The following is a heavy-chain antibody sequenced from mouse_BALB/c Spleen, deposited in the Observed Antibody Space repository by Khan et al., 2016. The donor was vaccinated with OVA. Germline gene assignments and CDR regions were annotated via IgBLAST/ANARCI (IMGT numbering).Heavy chain of an antibody. CDR2: IDPENDNT. Sequence: EVKLQQSGAELVRPGALVKLSCKASGFNVKDYYMLWVKQRPEQGLEWIGGIDPENDNTIYDPKFQGKAIITADTSSNTAYLQLSSLTSEDTAVYYCARRGYGNYWFAFWDQGTLVTVSA. CDR3: ARRGYGNYWFAF. D-gene: IGHD2-1*01. V-gene: IGHV14-1*02. CDR1: GFNVKDYY. J-gene: IGHJ3*01.